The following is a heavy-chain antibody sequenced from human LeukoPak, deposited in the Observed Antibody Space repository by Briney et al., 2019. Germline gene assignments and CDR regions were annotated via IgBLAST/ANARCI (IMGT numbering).Heavy chain of an antibody. CDR3: AKDVPGEDYYGSGDY. D-gene: IGHD3-10*01. Sequence: PGGSLRLSCAASGFTFSTYAMSWVRQAPGKGLEWVSAISGSGGSAYYADSVKGRFTISRDNSKNTLYLQMNSLRAEDTAVYYCAKDVPGEDYYGSGDYWGQGTLVTVSS. J-gene: IGHJ4*02. V-gene: IGHV3-23*01. CDR2: ISGSGGSA. CDR1: GFTFSTYA.